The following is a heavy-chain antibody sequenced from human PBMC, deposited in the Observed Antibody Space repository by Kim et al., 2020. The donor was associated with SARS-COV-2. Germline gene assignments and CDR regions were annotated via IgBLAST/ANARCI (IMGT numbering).Heavy chain of an antibody. J-gene: IGHJ4*02. CDR2: IYTNSNT. CDR1: GFSVSGQY. V-gene: IGHV3-53*01. D-gene: IGHD3-10*02. CDR3: ARGDFIVDPAMYGHY. Sequence: GGSLRLSCAVSGFSVSGQYMTWVRQAPGKGLEWVSVIYTNSNTYYSDSVRGRFTISRDNTKNTFYLQMNSLRAADTAVYYCARGDFIVDPAMYGHYWSQG.